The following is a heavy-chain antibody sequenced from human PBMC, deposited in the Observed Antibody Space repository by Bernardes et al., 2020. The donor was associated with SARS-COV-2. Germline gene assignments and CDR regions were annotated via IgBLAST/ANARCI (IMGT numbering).Heavy chain of an antibody. J-gene: IGHJ4*02. CDR3: AVIVVSGDSYFDY. CDR1: DINFSTYG. CDR2: ISNDGRLT. V-gene: IGHV3-23*01. Sequence: GGSLRLSCVASDINFSTYGMAWVRQAPGKGPEWVSSISNDGRLTYYADSVKARFSVSRDNSNNTLYLQMNSLRTEDTAVFYCAVIVVSGDSYFDYWGPGSLVSVSS. D-gene: IGHD6-19*01.